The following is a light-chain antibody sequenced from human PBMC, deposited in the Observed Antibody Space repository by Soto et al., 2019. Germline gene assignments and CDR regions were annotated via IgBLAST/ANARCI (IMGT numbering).Light chain of an antibody. CDR2: DAS. CDR1: QSISTNH. Sequence: EIVLTQSPATLSLSTGERATLSCRASQSISTNHLAWYQQKPGQAPRLLIYDASRRATGIPDRFSGSGSGTDFTLTISRLEPEDFAVYYCQHCGSSPITFAQGTRLEIK. J-gene: IGKJ5*01. V-gene: IGKV3-20*01. CDR3: QHCGSSPIT.